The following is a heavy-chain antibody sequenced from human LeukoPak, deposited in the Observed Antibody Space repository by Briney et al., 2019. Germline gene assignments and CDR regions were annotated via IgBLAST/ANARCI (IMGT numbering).Heavy chain of an antibody. CDR2: MNPNSGNT. CDR3: ARTHRHYDILTGSRPIYYFDY. Sequence: GASVKVSCKASGYTFTSYDINWVRQATGQGLEWMGWMNPNSGNTGYAQKFQGRVTMTRNTSISTAYMDLNSLRAEDTAVYYCARTHRHYDILTGSRPIYYFDYWGQGTLVTVSS. J-gene: IGHJ4*02. CDR1: GYTFTSYD. D-gene: IGHD3-9*01. V-gene: IGHV1-8*01.